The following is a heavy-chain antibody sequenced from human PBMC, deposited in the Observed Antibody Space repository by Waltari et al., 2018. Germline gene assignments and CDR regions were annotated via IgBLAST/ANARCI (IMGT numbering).Heavy chain of an antibody. D-gene: IGHD5-12*01. Sequence: QLQLQESGPGLVKPSETLSITCSVSGGSITSSLHYWGCIRQPPGQGLEWIGTISYAGATYSSPSLNSRVTVSRDTPKNQLSLTLGSVTASDTAVYYCATYIGASVGTAAFDVWGQGAMVTVSS. J-gene: IGHJ3*01. V-gene: IGHV4-39*01. CDR2: ISYAGAT. CDR1: GGSITSSLHY. CDR3: ATYIGASVGTAAFDV.